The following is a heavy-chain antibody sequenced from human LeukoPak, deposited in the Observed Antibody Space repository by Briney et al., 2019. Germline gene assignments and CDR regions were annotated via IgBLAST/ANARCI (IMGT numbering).Heavy chain of an antibody. CDR2: INPNSGGT. CDR3: AREVPPGYCSGGTCYSLDH. Sequence: ASVKVSCKASGYTFTGYYMHWVRQAPGQGLEWMGWINPNSGGTNYAQKFQGRVTMTGDTSINTAYMELSRLTSDDTAVYYCAREVPPGYCSGGTCYSLDHWGQGTLVTVSS. D-gene: IGHD2-15*01. J-gene: IGHJ4*02. CDR1: GYTFTGYY. V-gene: IGHV1-2*02.